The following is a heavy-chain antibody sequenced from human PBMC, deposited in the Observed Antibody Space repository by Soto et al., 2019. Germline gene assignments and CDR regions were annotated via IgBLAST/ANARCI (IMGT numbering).Heavy chain of an antibody. CDR3: AKGPNNWNYYFDY. Sequence: PGGSLRLSCAASGFTFSSYAMSWVRQAPGKGLEWVSVIGGSGGSTYYADSVKGRFTISRDNSKNTLYLQMNSLRAEDTAVYYCAKGPNNWNYYFDYWGQGTLVTVSS. D-gene: IGHD1-7*01. J-gene: IGHJ4*02. CDR1: GFTFSSYA. V-gene: IGHV3-23*01. CDR2: IGGSGGST.